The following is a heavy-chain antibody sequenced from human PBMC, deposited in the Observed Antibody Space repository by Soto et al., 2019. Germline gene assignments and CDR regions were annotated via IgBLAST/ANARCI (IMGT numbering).Heavy chain of an antibody. J-gene: IGHJ3*02. CDR1: GFTFSSYA. CDR2: ISYDGSNK. Sequence: QVQLVESGGGVVQPGRSLRLSCVASGFTFSSYAMHWVRQAPGKGLEWVAVISYDGSNKYYADSVKGRFTISRDNSKNTLYLQMNSLRAEDTAVYYCARGTRGIAVATGAFDIWGQGTMVTVSS. D-gene: IGHD6-19*01. V-gene: IGHV3-30-3*01. CDR3: ARGTRGIAVATGAFDI.